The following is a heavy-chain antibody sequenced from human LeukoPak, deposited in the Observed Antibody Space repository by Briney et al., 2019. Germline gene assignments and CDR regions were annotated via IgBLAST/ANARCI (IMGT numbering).Heavy chain of an antibody. V-gene: IGHV3-7*01. CDR3: ARVSSKATVRGLITKKNYFYYYMDV. J-gene: IGHJ6*03. CDR2: IKQDGSEK. CDR1: GFTFNNYW. D-gene: IGHD3-10*01. Sequence: PGGSLRLSCAASGFTFNNYWMSWVRQAPGKGLEWVANIKQDGSEKYYVDSVKGRFTISRDNAKNSLYLPMNSLRAEDTAVYYCARVSSKATVRGLITKKNYFYYYMDVWGKGTTVTISS.